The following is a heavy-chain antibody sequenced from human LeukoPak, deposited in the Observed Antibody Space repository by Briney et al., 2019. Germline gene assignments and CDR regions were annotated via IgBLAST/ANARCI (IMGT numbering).Heavy chain of an antibody. CDR2: ISPRGGGT. CDR3: ARDLAWGAFDY. J-gene: IGHJ4*02. CDR1: GFTFRSYA. D-gene: IGHD7-27*01. V-gene: IGHV3-23*01. Sequence: QTGGSLRLSCAASGFTFRSYAMTWVRQAPGKGLEWLSGISPRGGGTYYADSVKGRFTISRDDSKNTLSLQMNSLRVEDTAVYYCARDLAWGAFDYWGQGTLVTVSS.